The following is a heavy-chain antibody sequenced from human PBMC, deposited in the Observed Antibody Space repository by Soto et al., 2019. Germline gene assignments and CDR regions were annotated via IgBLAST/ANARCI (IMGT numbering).Heavy chain of an antibody. D-gene: IGHD2-8*01. Sequence: PGGSLRLSCAASGFTFSSYSMNWVRQAPGKGLEWVSSISSSSSYIYYADSVKGRFTISRDNAKNSLYLQMNSLRAEDTAVYYCVSGDIVLNLNYYYYYGMDVWGQGTTVTVSS. CDR3: VSGDIVLNLNYYYYYGMDV. CDR1: GFTFSSYS. J-gene: IGHJ6*02. V-gene: IGHV3-21*01. CDR2: ISSSSSYI.